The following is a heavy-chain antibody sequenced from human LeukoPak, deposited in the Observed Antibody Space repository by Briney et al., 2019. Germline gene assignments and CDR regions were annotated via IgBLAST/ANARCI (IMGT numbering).Heavy chain of an antibody. CDR3: ARQMVVTAIPGWFDP. CDR1: GYSFTSYW. V-gene: IGHV5-51*01. CDR2: IYPGDSDT. Sequence: GESLKISCKGSGYSFTSYWIGWVRQMPGKGLEWMGIIYPGDSDTRYSPSFQGQVTISAAKSISTAYLQWSSLKASDTAMYYCARQMVVTAIPGWFDPWGQGTLVTVSS. D-gene: IGHD2-21*02. J-gene: IGHJ5*02.